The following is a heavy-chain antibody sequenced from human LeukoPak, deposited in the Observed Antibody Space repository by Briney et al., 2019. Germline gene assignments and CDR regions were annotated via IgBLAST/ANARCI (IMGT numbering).Heavy chain of an antibody. D-gene: IGHD3-10*01. CDR2: ISWNSGSI. V-gene: IGHV3-9*01. CDR3: AKVYGSGSYDAFDI. J-gene: IGHJ3*02. Sequence: GGSLRLSCAASGFTFDDYAMHWVRQAPGKGLEWVSGISWNSGSIGYADSVKGRFTISRDNAKNSLYLQMNSLRAEDTALYYCAKVYGSGSYDAFDIWGQGTMVTVSS. CDR1: GFTFDDYA.